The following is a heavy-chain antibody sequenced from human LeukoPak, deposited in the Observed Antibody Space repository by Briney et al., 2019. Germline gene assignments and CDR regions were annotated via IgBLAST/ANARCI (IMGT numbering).Heavy chain of an antibody. D-gene: IGHD6-19*01. Sequence: GGSLRLSCAASGIILSSYWMSWVRQAPGKGLECVANRKQDGSEKWYVDSVKGRFTISRDNAKNSLYLQMNSLRVEDTAVYYCAREFRSGYNSRWFDYWGQGTLVTVSS. V-gene: IGHV3-7*01. CDR2: RKQDGSEK. CDR3: AREFRSGYNSRWFDY. J-gene: IGHJ5*01. CDR1: GIILSSYW.